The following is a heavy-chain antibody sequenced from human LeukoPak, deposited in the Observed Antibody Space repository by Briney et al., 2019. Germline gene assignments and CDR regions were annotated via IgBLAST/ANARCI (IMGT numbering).Heavy chain of an antibody. D-gene: IGHD3-16*01. J-gene: IGHJ4*02. V-gene: IGHV3-30-3*01. Sequence: GGSLRLSCAASGFTFSSYAMHWVRQAPGKGLEWVAVISYDGSNKYYVDSVKGRFTISRDNSKNTLYLQMNSLRAEDTAVYYCARERGDDFDYWGQGTLVTVSS. CDR2: ISYDGSNK. CDR1: GFTFSSYA. CDR3: ARERGDDFDY.